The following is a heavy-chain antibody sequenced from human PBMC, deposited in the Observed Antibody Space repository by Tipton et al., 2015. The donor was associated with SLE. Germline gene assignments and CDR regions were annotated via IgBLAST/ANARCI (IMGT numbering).Heavy chain of an antibody. Sequence: SGFTFSSYGMHWVRQAPGKGLEWVAVISYDGSNKYYADSVKGRFTISRDNAKNSLYLQMNSLRAEDTAVYYCARAVVVVAPFDYWGQGTLVTVSS. CDR1: GFTFSSYG. CDR3: ARAVVVVAPFDY. V-gene: IGHV3-33*05. D-gene: IGHD2-15*01. CDR2: ISYDGSNK. J-gene: IGHJ4*02.